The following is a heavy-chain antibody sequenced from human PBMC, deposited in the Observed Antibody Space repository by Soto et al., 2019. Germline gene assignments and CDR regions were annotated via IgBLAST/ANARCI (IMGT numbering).Heavy chain of an antibody. CDR3: TSQLYSGDSSGSFGY. J-gene: IGHJ4*02. Sequence: QLQLQESGPGLVKPSATLSLTCTVSDDSIGRSNYFWGWIRQPPGKGLEGIGNIFYSGNTHYNPSLKSRVTISLDTSNHHFSLRVSSVTAADTAVSYCTSQLYSGDSSGSFGYWGPGALVIVSS. CDR2: IFYSGNT. CDR1: DDSIGRSNYF. V-gene: IGHV4-39*01. D-gene: IGHD6-19*01.